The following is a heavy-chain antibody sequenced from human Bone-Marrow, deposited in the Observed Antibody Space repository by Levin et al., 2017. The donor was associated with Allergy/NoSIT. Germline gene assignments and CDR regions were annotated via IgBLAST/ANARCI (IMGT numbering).Heavy chain of an antibody. Sequence: ASVKVSCKVSGYAFTELPIHWVRQTPGKGLEWMGSFDPEDETTLNAQQFQGRLTMTEDTSTNTAYMHLSSLRSEDTAVYYCATVKWYGSGYFDYWGQGALVSVSS. V-gene: IGHV1-24*01. CDR2: FDPEDETT. D-gene: IGHD2-15*01. CDR3: ATVKWYGSGYFDY. CDR1: GYAFTELP. J-gene: IGHJ4*02.